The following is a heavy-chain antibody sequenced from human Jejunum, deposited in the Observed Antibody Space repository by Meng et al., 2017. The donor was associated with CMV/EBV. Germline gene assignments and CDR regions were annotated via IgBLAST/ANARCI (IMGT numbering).Heavy chain of an antibody. V-gene: IGHV4-59*01. Sequence: LSRIPPSPGEGLEVIRDFPYSATTQYSPSFRSRVSMSIDTSNSQFSLRLTSVTVADTAIYFCARDPLLNSNFHPLEYWGQGTLVTVSS. CDR2: FPYSATT. D-gene: IGHD4-11*01. J-gene: IGHJ4*02. CDR3: ARDPLLNSNFHPLEY.